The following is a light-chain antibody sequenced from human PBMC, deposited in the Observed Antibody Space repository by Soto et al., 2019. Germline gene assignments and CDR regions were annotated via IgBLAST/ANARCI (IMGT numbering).Light chain of an antibody. CDR3: SSYTTSNTRQIV. J-gene: IGLJ1*01. CDR1: SSDVGGYNY. CDR2: DVS. V-gene: IGLV2-14*01. Sequence: QSVLTQPASVARSPGQSSTISCTGTSSDVGGYNYVSWYQQHPGKAPKFMIYDVSNRPSGVSNRFSGSKSGNTASLTISGLQAEDEADYYCSSYTTSNTRQIVFGTGTKVTVL.